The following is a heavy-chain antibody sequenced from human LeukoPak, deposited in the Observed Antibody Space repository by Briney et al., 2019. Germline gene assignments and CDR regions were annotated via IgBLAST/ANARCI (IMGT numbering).Heavy chain of an antibody. J-gene: IGHJ4*02. CDR3: AKDQHYCSSTSCFYALTDY. Sequence: GGSLRLSCAASGFTFSSYGMHWVRQAPGKGLEWVAVISYDGSNKYYADSVKGRFTISRDNFKNTLYLQMNSLRAEDTAVYYCAKDQHYCSSTSCFYALTDYWGQGTLVTVSS. CDR1: GFTFSSYG. V-gene: IGHV3-30*18. CDR2: ISYDGSNK. D-gene: IGHD2-2*01.